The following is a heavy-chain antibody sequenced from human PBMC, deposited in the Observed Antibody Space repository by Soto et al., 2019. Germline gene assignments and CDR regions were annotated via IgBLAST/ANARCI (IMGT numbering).Heavy chain of an antibody. CDR1: GYSFTTHG. J-gene: IGHJ4*02. V-gene: IGHV1-18*01. Sequence: QVQLVTPASELKEPGASVKVSCKTSGYSFTTHGISWVRQAPGQELEWMGWVSAYNGDTNYAPRPDDRLTMTADTSARTAYMVRRSSTSDDTAVYYCARDLLTTVTHREFDYLGQGTLVTVSS. CDR2: VSAYNGDT. D-gene: IGHD4-17*01. CDR3: ARDLLTTVTHREFDY.